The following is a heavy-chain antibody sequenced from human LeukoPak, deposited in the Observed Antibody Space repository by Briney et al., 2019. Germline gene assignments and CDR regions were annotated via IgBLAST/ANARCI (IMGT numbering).Heavy chain of an antibody. CDR3: AKDKEYPGGVADY. J-gene: IGHJ4*02. Sequence: HPGGSLRLSCAASGFTFSSYAMSWVRQAPGKGLEWVSAISGSGGSTYYADSVKGRFTISRDNSKNTLYLQMNSLRAEDTAVYYCAKDKEYPGGVADYWGQGTLVTVSS. CDR2: ISGSGGST. D-gene: IGHD2/OR15-2a*01. CDR1: GFTFSSYA. V-gene: IGHV3-23*01.